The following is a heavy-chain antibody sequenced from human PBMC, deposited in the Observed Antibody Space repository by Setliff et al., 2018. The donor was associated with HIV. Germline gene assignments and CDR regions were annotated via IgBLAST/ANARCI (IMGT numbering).Heavy chain of an antibody. CDR3: VREARGGYFDY. V-gene: IGHV1-46*01. J-gene: IGHJ4*02. Sequence: ASVKVSCKASGYTFTSYYIHWVRQAPGQGLEWMGIVIPSTGDTNYAQNFQGRVTMTRDTSTNTVYMDLSSLKSEDTAVYYCVREARGGYFDYWGQGTLGTSPQ. D-gene: IGHD2-15*01. CDR2: VIPSTGDT. CDR1: GYTFTSYY.